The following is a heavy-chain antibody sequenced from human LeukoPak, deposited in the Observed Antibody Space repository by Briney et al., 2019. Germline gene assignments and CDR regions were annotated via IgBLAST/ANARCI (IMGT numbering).Heavy chain of an antibody. D-gene: IGHD5-24*01. J-gene: IGHJ4*02. Sequence: SETLSLTCTVSGGSISSSSYYWGWIRQPPGKGLEWIGSIYYSGSTYYNPSLKSRVTISVDTSKNQFSLKLSSVTAADTAVYYCARGLRRDGYNWGLWKWGQGTLVTVSS. CDR3: ARGLRRDGYNWGLWK. V-gene: IGHV4-39*07. CDR2: IYYSGST. CDR1: GGSISSSSYY.